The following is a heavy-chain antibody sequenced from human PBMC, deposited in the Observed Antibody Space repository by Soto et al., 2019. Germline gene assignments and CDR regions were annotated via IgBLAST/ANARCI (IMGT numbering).Heavy chain of an antibody. Sequence: LTISCAAPGVTFSSYWMHWVRQTPGKGLVWVSRINSDGSSTSYADSVKGRFTISRDNAKNTLYLQMNSLRAEDTAVYYCARDDDYYYYYMDVWGKGTTVTVS. CDR3: ARDDDYYYYYMDV. CDR1: GVTFSSYW. CDR2: INSDGSST. J-gene: IGHJ6*03. V-gene: IGHV3-74*01.